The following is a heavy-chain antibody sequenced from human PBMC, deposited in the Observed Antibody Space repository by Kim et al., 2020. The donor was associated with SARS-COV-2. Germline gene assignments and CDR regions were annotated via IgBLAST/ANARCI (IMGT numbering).Heavy chain of an antibody. CDR2: ISYDGSNK. D-gene: IGHD3-10*01. V-gene: IGHV3-30*18. CDR3: AKDSPPRWFGELSYGMDV. CDR1: GFTFSSYG. J-gene: IGHJ6*02. Sequence: GGSLRLSCAASGFTFSSYGMHWVRQAPGKGLEWVAVISYDGSNKYYADSVKGRVTISRDNSKNTLYLQMNSLRAEDTAVYYCAKDSPPRWFGELSYGMDVWGQGTTVTVSS.